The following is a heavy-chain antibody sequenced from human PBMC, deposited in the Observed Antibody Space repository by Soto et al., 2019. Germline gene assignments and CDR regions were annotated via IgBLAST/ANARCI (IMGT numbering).Heavy chain of an antibody. D-gene: IGHD3-22*01. Sequence: GASVKVSCKASGYTFTSYAMHWVRQAPGQRLEWMGWINAGNGNTKYSQKFQGRVTITRDTSASTAYMELSSLRSEDTAVYYCARSAGYSPNWFDPWGQGTLVTVSS. J-gene: IGHJ5*02. CDR1: GYTFTSYA. V-gene: IGHV1-3*01. CDR2: INAGNGNT. CDR3: ARSAGYSPNWFDP.